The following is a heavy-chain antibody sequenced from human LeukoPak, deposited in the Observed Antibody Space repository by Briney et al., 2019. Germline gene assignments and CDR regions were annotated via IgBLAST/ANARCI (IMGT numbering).Heavy chain of an antibody. CDR2: TYYRSRWFN. D-gene: IGHD3-9*01. J-gene: IGHJ3*01. CDR1: GDSVSINSDV. CDR3: ARDADWAYDAFDL. V-gene: IGHV6-1*01. Sequence: SQTLSLTCAISGDSVSINSDVWNWIRQSPSRGHEWLGRTYYRSRWFNDYAVSVKGRITINPDTSKNQFSLQLNSVTPEDTAVYYCARDADWAYDAFDLWGQGTMVTVSS.